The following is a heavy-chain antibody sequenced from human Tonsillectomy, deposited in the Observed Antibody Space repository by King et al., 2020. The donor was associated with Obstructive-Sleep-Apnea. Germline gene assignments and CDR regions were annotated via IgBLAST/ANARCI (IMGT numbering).Heavy chain of an antibody. CDR3: ARDRNGWLYFDY. V-gene: IGHV4-31*03. CDR1: GGSISSGGYY. CDR2: IYDSGST. Sequence: VQLQESGPGLVKPSQTLSLTCTVSGGSISSGGYYWSWIRQHPGKGLEWIGYIYDSGSTYYNPSLKSRVTISVDTSKNQFSLKLSSVTAADTAVYYCARDRNGWLYFDYWGQGTLVTVSS. D-gene: IGHD6-19*01. J-gene: IGHJ4*02.